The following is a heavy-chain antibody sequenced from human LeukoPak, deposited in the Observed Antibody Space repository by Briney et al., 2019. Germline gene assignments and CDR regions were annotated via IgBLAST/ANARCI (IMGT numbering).Heavy chain of an antibody. CDR1: GFTFSSYG. V-gene: IGHV3-30*18. CDR3: AKSSGLWFGEFPFDY. D-gene: IGHD3-10*01. CDR2: ISYDGSNK. Sequence: RSLRLSCAASGFTFSSYGMHWVRQAPGKGLEWVAVISYDGSNKYYADSVKGRFTISRDNSKNTLYLQMNSLRAEDTAVYYCAKSSGLWFGEFPFDYWGQGTLVTVSS. J-gene: IGHJ4*02.